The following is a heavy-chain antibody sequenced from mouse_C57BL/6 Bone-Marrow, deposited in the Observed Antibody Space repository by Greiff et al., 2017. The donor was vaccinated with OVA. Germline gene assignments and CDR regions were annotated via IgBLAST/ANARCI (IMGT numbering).Heavy chain of an antibody. CDR2: INPYNGGT. J-gene: IGHJ1*03. D-gene: IGHD2-3*01. Sequence: VQLQQSGPVLVKPGASVKMSCKASGYTFTDYYMNWVKQSHGKSLEWIGVINPYNGGTSYNQKFKGKATLTVDKSSSTAYMELNSLTSEDSAVYDCARWGHDGYYDWDFEVWGTGPTVTVSS. CDR3: ARWGHDGYYDWDFEV. CDR1: GYTFTDYY. V-gene: IGHV1-19*01.